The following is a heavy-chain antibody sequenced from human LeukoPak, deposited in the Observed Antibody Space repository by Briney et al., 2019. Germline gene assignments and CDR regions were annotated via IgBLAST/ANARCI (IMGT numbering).Heavy chain of an antibody. CDR1: GGSFSGYY. Sequence: PSETLSLTCAVYGGSFSGYYWSWIRQPPGKGLEWIGEINHSGSTNYNPSLKSRVTISVDTSKNQFSLKLSSVTAADTAVYYCARGDGVVATIRRDYYFDYWGQGTLVTVSS. J-gene: IGHJ4*02. D-gene: IGHD5-12*01. CDR3: ARGDGVVATIRRDYYFDY. CDR2: INHSGST. V-gene: IGHV4-34*01.